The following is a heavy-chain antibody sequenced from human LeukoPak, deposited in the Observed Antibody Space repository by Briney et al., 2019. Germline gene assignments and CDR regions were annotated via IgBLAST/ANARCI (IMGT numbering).Heavy chain of an antibody. D-gene: IGHD3-3*01. CDR2: IKQDGSEK. CDR3: ARGRVYYDFWSGEYYFDY. J-gene: IGHJ4*02. V-gene: IGHV3-7*01. Sequence: GGSLRLSCAASGFTFSSYWMSWVRQAPGKGLEWVANIKQDGSEKYYVDSVKGRFTISRDNAKNSLYLQMNSLRAEDTAVYYCARGRVYYDFWSGEYYFDYWGQGTLVTVSS. CDR1: GFTFSSYW.